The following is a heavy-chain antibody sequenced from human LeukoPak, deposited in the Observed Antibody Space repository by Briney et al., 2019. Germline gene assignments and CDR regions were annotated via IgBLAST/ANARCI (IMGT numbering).Heavy chain of an antibody. J-gene: IGHJ4*02. D-gene: IGHD4-23*01. CDR2: ISGSGGST. V-gene: IGHV3-23*01. CDR3: ARVAAGYSVNYFDY. Sequence: GGSLRLSCAASGFTFSSYAMSWVRQAPGKGLEWVSAISGSGGSTYYADSVKGRFTISRDNAKNSLYLQMNSLRDEDTAVYYCARVAAGYSVNYFDYWGQGTLVTVSS. CDR1: GFTFSSYA.